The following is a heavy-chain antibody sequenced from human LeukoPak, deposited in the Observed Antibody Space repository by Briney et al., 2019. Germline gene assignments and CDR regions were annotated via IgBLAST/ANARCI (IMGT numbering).Heavy chain of an antibody. CDR3: ARGAVVVPAAKREDYYYYYGMDV. V-gene: IGHV1-69*06. Sequence: SVKVSCEASGGTFSSYAISWVRQAPGQGLEWMGGIIPIFGTANYAQKFQGRVTITADKSTSTAYMELSSLRSEDTAVYYCARGAVVVPAAKREDYYYYYGMDVWGKGTTVTVSS. CDR2: IIPIFGTA. CDR1: GGTFSSYA. D-gene: IGHD2-2*01. J-gene: IGHJ6*04.